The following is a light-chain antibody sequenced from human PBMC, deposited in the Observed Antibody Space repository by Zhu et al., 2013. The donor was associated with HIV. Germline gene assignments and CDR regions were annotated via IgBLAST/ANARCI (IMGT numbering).Light chain of an antibody. CDR3: QQYKRFPYS. CDR2: DAF. CDR1: QSIGTW. Sequence: DIQLTQSPSTLSASVGDRVTLTCRASQSIGTWLAWYQQKPGKAPKLLIYDAFSLESGVSSRFSGGGSGTEFTLTISSLRPDDFATYYCQQYKRFPYSFGQGTKLQIK. V-gene: IGKV1-5*01. J-gene: IGKJ2*03.